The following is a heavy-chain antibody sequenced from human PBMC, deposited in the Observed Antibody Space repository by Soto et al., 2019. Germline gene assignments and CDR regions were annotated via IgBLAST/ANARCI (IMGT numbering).Heavy chain of an antibody. CDR2: IWYDGSNK. CDR3: ARDDRCSGGSCHIVEY. J-gene: IGHJ4*02. Sequence: GGSLRLSCAASGFTFSSYGMHWVRQAPGKGLEWVAVIWYDGSNKYYADSVKGRFTISRDNSKNTLYLQMNSLRAEDTAVYYCARDDRCSGGSCHIVEYWGQGTLVTVSS. V-gene: IGHV3-33*01. D-gene: IGHD2-15*01. CDR1: GFTFSSYG.